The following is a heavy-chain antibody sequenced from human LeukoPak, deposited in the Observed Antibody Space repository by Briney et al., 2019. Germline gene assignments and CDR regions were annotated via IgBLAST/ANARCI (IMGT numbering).Heavy chain of an antibody. CDR3: ARDRGADDY. CDR1: GFTFSTYW. D-gene: IGHD1-26*01. V-gene: IGHV3-7*04. CDR2: INQDGSEK. J-gene: IGHJ4*02. Sequence: GGSLRLSCAASGFTFSTYWMTRVRQAPGEGLEWVANINQDGSEKNHVDSVKGRFTISRDNAKNSLYLQMNSLRAEDTAVYYCARDRGADDYWGQGTLVTVSS.